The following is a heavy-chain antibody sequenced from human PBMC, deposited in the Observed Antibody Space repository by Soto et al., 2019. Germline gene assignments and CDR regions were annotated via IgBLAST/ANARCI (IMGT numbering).Heavy chain of an antibody. V-gene: IGHV5-51*01. CDR3: ARSMTTVTTDGAFDI. CDR1: GYSFTSYC. D-gene: IGHD4-4*01. CDR2: IYPGDSDT. J-gene: IGHJ3*02. Sequence: GESLQISFQGSGYSFTSYCIGWVRQMAGKGLEWMGIIYPGDSDTRYSPSFQGQVTISADKSINTAYLQWSSLKASDTAMYYCARSMTTVTTDGAFDIWGQGAMVTVSS.